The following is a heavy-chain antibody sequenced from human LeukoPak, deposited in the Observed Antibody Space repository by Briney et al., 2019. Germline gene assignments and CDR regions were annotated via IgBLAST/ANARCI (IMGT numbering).Heavy chain of an antibody. V-gene: IGHV1-69*05. J-gene: IGHJ5*02. D-gene: IGHD3-16*01. Sequence: SVTVSFKASGGTFSSYAISWVRQAPGQGLEWMGGIIPIFGTANYAQKFQGRVTITTDESTSTAYMELSSLRSEDTAVYYCATYTDVYNWFDPWGQGTLVTVSS. CDR3: ATYTDVYNWFDP. CDR2: IIPIFGTA. CDR1: GGTFSSYA.